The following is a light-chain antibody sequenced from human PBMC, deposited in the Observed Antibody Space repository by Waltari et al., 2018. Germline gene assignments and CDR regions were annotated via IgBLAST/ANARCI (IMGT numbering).Light chain of an antibody. Sequence: QSALTQPASVSGSPGQSIPIPCTGTSSDVGDYNYVSWYQQDPGKAPKLLIYDVSNRPSGVSNRFSGSKSGNTASLTISGLQAEDEADYYCSSYTRTTIGLYVFGTGTKVTVL. CDR2: DVS. J-gene: IGLJ1*01. V-gene: IGLV2-14*03. CDR3: SSYTRTTIGLYV. CDR1: SSDVGDYNY.